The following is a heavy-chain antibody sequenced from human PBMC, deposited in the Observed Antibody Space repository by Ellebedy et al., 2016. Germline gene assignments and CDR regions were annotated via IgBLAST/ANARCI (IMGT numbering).Heavy chain of an antibody. V-gene: IGHV1-18*01. D-gene: IGHD6-19*01. J-gene: IGHJ5*02. CDR1: GYTFTSYG. Sequence: ASVKVSCXASGYTFTSYGISWVRQAPGQGLEWMGWISAYNGNTNYAQKLQGRVTMTTDTSTSTAYMELRSLRSDDTAVYYCARDHFSGWSGGWFNPWGQGTLVTVSS. CDR2: ISAYNGNT. CDR3: ARDHFSGWSGGWFNP.